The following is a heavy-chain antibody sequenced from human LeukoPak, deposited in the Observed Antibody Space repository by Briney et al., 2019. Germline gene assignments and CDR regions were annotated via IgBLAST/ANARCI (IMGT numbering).Heavy chain of an antibody. CDR2: IRKDGAAN. CDR1: GFTFSSEW. D-gene: IGHD3-22*01. Sequence: PGGSLRLSCAASGFTFSSEWMTWVRQVPGKGLEWVANIRKDGAANYYLGSVKGRFTISRDNAKKSLYLQMNSLRVDDTAVYCCVRANEVRYDSRGNGGLYFRYWGQGTLVTVSS. CDR3: VRANEVRYDSRGNGGLYFRY. J-gene: IGHJ4*02. V-gene: IGHV3-7*01.